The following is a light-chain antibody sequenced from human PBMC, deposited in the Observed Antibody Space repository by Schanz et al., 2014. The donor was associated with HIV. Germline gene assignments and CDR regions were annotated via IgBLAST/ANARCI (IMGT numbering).Light chain of an antibody. CDR3: HHYGDSRGT. V-gene: IGKV3-20*01. J-gene: IGKJ4*02. CDR1: QSVSSSY. CDR2: AAS. Sequence: EIVLTQSPATLSVSPGERATLSCRASQSVSSSYLAWYQQKPGQAPRLLIYAASSRATGIPDRFSGSGSGTDFTLIISRLEPDDFAVYYCHHYGDSRGTFGGGTEVDI.